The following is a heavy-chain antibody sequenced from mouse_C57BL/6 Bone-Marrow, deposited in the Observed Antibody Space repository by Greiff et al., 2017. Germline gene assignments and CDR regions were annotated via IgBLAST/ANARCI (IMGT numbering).Heavy chain of an antibody. CDR3: ARDSSGGYFDY. D-gene: IGHD3-2*02. Sequence: VQLQQSGPELVKPGASVKISCKASGYAFSSSWMNWVKQRPGKGLEWIGRIYPGDGDTNYNGKFKGKATLTADKSSSTAYMQLSSLTSEDSAVYFCARDSSGGYFDYWGQGTTLTVSS. CDR1: GYAFSSSW. J-gene: IGHJ2*01. CDR2: IYPGDGDT. V-gene: IGHV1-82*01.